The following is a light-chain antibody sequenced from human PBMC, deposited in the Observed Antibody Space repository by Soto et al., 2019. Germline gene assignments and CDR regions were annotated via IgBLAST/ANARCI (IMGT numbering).Light chain of an antibody. CDR2: GAS. Sequence: EIVLTQSPGTLSLSPGERATLSCRASQSVSSRYLAWYQQKLGQAPRLLIFGASSRAPGIPDRFSGSGSGTDFTLTISRLEPEDFAVYYCQQYGSTETFGQGTKVEIK. CDR3: QQYGSTET. V-gene: IGKV3-20*01. J-gene: IGKJ1*01. CDR1: QSVSSRY.